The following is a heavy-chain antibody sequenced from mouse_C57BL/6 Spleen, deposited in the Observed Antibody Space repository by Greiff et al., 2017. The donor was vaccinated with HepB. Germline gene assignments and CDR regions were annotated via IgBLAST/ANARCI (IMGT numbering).Heavy chain of an antibody. Sequence: EVKLQQSGPELVKPGASVKISCKASGYTFTDYYMNWVKQSHGKSLEWIGDINPNNGGTSYNQKFKGKATLTVDKSSSTAYMELRSLTSEDSAVYYCARRITFDYWGQGTTLTVSS. CDR3: ARRITFDY. V-gene: IGHV1-26*01. D-gene: IGHD1-1*01. CDR2: INPNNGGT. J-gene: IGHJ2*01. CDR1: GYTFTDYY.